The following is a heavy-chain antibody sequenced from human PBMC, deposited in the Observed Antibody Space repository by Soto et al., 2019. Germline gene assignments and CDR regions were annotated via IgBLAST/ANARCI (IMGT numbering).Heavy chain of an antibody. J-gene: IGHJ6*02. CDR2: IYYSGST. Sequence: SETLSLTCTVSGGSISSGGYYWSWIRQHPGKGLEWIGYIYYSGSTYYNPSLKSRVTISVDTSKNQFSLKLSSVTAADTAVYYCARIPLPHSDILPGYPPYHYYSGMHVWGQGTTVTVSS. CDR3: ARIPLPHSDILPGYPPYHYYSGMHV. D-gene: IGHD3-9*01. V-gene: IGHV4-31*03. CDR1: GGSISSGGYY.